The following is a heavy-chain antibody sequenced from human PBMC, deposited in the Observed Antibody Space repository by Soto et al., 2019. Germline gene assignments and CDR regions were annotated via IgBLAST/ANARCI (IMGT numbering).Heavy chain of an antibody. CDR1: GGSFSGYY. J-gene: IGHJ6*03. D-gene: IGHD3-3*01. V-gene: IGHV4-34*01. CDR2: INHSGST. Sequence: NPSETLSLTCAVYGGSFSGYYWSWIRQPPGKGLEWIGEINHSGSTNYNPSLKSRVTISVDTSKNQFSLKLSSVTAADTAVYYCARGLRFLEWLLYHSPYYYYYYMDVWGKGTTVTVSS. CDR3: ARGLRFLEWLLYHSPYYYYYYMDV.